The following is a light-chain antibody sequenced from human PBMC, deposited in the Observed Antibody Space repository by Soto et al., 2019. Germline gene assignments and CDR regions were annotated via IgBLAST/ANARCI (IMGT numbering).Light chain of an antibody. V-gene: IGKV3-20*01. CDR3: QQYASSPYT. CDR1: PSVRSN. CDR2: GAS. Sequence: VMPHSPATLSVSLLDTATRSRRASPSVRSNLAWYQQKPGQAPRLLIYGASRRATGIPDRFSGRESGTDFTLTITTLEPEDSAVYFCQQYASSPYTFGQGTKVEIK. J-gene: IGKJ2*01.